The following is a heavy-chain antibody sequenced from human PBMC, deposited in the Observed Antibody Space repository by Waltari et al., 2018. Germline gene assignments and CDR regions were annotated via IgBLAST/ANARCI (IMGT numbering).Heavy chain of an antibody. CDR1: GDSISSNNW. Sequence: QVQLQESGPGLVKPSGTLSLTCAVSGDSISSNNWWSWVRQPPGKGLEWIGETYHSGSTNYNPSLNGRVTLSVDKSKNQFSRNLSALTAADTAVYDCARIPFHYYALDVWGQGTTVTVSS. D-gene: IGHD2-2*02. J-gene: IGHJ6*02. CDR3: ARIPFHYYALDV. CDR2: TYHSGST. V-gene: IGHV4-4*02.